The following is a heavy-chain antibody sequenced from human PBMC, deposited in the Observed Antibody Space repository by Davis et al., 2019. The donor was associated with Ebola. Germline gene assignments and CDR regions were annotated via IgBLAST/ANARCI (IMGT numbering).Heavy chain of an antibody. Sequence: ASVKVSCKASGYTFTSYYMHWVRQAPGQGLEWMGIINPSGGSTSYAQNFQGRVSMTRDTSTSTVYMELSSLRSEDTAVYYCARDNSFWTTDYWGQGTLVTVSS. D-gene: IGHD3/OR15-3a*01. CDR2: INPSGGST. V-gene: IGHV1-46*01. J-gene: IGHJ4*02. CDR1: GYTFTSYY. CDR3: ARDNSFWTTDY.